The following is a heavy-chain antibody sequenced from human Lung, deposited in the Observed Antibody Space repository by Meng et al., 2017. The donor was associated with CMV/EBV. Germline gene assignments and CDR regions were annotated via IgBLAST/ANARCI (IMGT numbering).Heavy chain of an antibody. CDR3: ARTSSSGLDC. CDR2: FYNGGPT. CDR1: GGSISSPDYH. Sequence: LXXSVSGGSISSPDYHWGWIRQPPGKGLEWIGSFYNGGPTSYNPSLKSRVTISIDMSKNQFSLKLSSATAADTAVYYCARTSSSGLDCWGQGTLVTVSS. J-gene: IGHJ4*02. D-gene: IGHD6-19*01. V-gene: IGHV4-39*07.